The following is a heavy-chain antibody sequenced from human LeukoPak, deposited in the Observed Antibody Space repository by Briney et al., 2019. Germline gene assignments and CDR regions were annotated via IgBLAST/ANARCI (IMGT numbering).Heavy chain of an antibody. D-gene: IGHD4-17*01. J-gene: IGHJ4*02. CDR2: NYHSGST. CDR1: GGPFSGYY. CDR3: ARDPGDYGFGY. V-gene: IGHV4-38-2*02. Sequence: PSETLSLTCAVYGGPFSGYYWGWIRQPPGKGLEWIGSNYHSGSTYYTPSLKSRVTISVETSKNQFSLKLSSVTAADTAVYYCARDPGDYGFGYWGQGTLVTVSS.